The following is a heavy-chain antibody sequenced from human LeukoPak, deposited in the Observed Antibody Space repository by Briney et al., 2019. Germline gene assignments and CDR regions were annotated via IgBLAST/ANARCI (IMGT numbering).Heavy chain of an antibody. Sequence: GASVKVSCKASGGTFSSYAISWVRQAPGQGLEWMGWISAYNGNTNYAQKLQGRVTMTTDTSTSTAYMELRSLRSDDTAVYYCARSWRKYSSSWYQEGWFDPWGQGTLVTVSS. CDR1: GGTFSSYA. D-gene: IGHD6-13*01. CDR3: ARSWRKYSSSWYQEGWFDP. V-gene: IGHV1-18*01. CDR2: ISAYNGNT. J-gene: IGHJ5*02.